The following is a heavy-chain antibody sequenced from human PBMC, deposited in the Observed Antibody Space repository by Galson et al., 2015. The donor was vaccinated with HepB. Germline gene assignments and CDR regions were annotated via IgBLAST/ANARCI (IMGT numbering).Heavy chain of an antibody. CDR2: ISYDGKNE. CDR3: AKGYGSESGYDSFFDY. CDR1: GFTFSSCG. V-gene: IGHV3-30*18. Sequence: SLRLSCAASGFTFSSCGMHWVRQAPGKGLEWVAVISYDGKNEYYADSVKGRFTISRDNSKNTLYLQMNSLRAEDTAVYYCAKGYGSESGYDSFFDYWGQGTLVTVSS. D-gene: IGHD5-12*01. J-gene: IGHJ4*02.